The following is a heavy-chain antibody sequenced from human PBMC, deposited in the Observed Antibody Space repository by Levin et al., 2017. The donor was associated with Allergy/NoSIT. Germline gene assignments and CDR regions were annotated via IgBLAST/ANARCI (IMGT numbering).Heavy chain of an antibody. CDR2: INPSGGST. J-gene: IGHJ4*02. CDR1: GYTFTSYY. CDR3: ARGAGTTIDSRYFDY. D-gene: IGHD1-7*01. Sequence: ASVKVSCKASGYTFTSYYMHWVRQAPGQGLEWMGIINPSGGSTSYAQKFQGRVTMTRDTSTSTVYMELSSLRSEDTAVYYCARGAGTTIDSRYFDYWGQGTLVTVSS. V-gene: IGHV1-46*01.